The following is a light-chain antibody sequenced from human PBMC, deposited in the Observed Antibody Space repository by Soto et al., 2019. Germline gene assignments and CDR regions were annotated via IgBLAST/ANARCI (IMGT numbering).Light chain of an antibody. V-gene: IGKV3-15*01. CDR1: QRVSSY. CDR3: HQYNNWPRT. J-gene: IGKJ1*01. Sequence: EMVMSQPPATLSVSPGERATLSGGASQRVSSYLAWYQQKPGQAPRLLISGASTRATGSPDTFSASGSGTDFTLTIDRLESEDFAVYYCHQYNNWPRTFGQGTKVDIK. CDR2: GAS.